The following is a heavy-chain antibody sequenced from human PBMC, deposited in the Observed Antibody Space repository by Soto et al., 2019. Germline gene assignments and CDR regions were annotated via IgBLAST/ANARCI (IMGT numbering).Heavy chain of an antibody. D-gene: IGHD2-15*01. V-gene: IGHV4-39*01. CDR2: IYYSGST. Sequence: QLQLQESGPGLVKPSETLSLTCTVSGGSISSSSYYWGWIRQPPGKGLEWIGSIYYSGSTYYNPSLKSRVTISVDTSKNQFSLKLSSVTAADTAVYYCARHRYCSGGSCHESRPYNWFDPWGQGTLVTVSS. CDR3: ARHRYCSGGSCHESRPYNWFDP. CDR1: GGSISSSSYY. J-gene: IGHJ5*02.